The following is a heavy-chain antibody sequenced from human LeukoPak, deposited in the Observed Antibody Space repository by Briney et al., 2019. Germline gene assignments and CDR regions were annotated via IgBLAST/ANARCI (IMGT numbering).Heavy chain of an antibody. CDR1: GGSISSYY. D-gene: IGHD3-9*01. J-gene: IGHJ4*02. V-gene: IGHV4-59*01. Sequence: SETLSLTCTVSGGSISSYYWSWIWQPPGKGLEWIGYIYYSGSTKYNPSFKSRVTISVDTSKNQFSLRLISVTAADTAVYYCATVVRDDILTGYYIDYWGQGTLVTVSS. CDR2: IYYSGST. CDR3: ATVVRDDILTGYYIDY.